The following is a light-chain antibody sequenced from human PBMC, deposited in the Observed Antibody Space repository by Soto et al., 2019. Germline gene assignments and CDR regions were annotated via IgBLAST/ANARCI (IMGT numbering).Light chain of an antibody. CDR1: TGPVTSGHW. CDR2: DTS. CDR3: FFSDSGDRPVV. Sequence: QAVVTQAPSLTVSPGRTVTLTCDSSTGPVTSGHWPYWLQQKPGQAPRTLIYDTSKKHSWTPARFSGSLIGGKAALTLSGAQPEDEADYYCFFSDSGDRPVVFGGGTKLTVL. J-gene: IGLJ2*01. V-gene: IGLV7-46*01.